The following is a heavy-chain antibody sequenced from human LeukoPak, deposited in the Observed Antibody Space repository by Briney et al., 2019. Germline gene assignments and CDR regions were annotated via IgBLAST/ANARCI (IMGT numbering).Heavy chain of an antibody. Sequence: SETLSLTCAVYGGSFSGYYWSWIRQPPGKGLEWIGEINHSGSTSYNPSLKSRVTISVDTSKNQFSLKLSSVTAADTAVYYCARGPVVDLREYFQHWGQGTLVTVSS. D-gene: IGHD3-22*01. CDR3: ARGPVVDLREYFQH. J-gene: IGHJ1*01. V-gene: IGHV4-34*01. CDR1: GGSFSGYY. CDR2: INHSGST.